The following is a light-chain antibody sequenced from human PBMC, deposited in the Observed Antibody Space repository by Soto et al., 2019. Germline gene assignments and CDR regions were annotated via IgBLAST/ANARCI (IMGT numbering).Light chain of an antibody. J-gene: IGKJ1*01. Sequence: DIQMTQSPSTLSASVGDRLTITCRASQSISSWLAWYQQKAGEAPKLLIYDASSLESGVPSRFSGSGSGAEFTLTISCLQPDDFATYYCQQYNSYPWTFGQGTKVEIK. V-gene: IGKV1-5*01. CDR1: QSISSW. CDR2: DAS. CDR3: QQYNSYPWT.